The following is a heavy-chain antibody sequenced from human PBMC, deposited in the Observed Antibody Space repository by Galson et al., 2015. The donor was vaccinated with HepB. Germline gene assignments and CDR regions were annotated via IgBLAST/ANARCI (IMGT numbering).Heavy chain of an antibody. CDR1: GFIFSSYG. V-gene: IGHV3-33*03. J-gene: IGHJ4*02. CDR2: IWYDGSKK. CDR3: ARAQIRMTAGYFDY. D-gene: IGHD6-13*01. Sequence: SLRLSCAASGFIFSSYGMHWVRQAPGKGLEWVAVIWYDGSKKYYGDFVKGRFTISRDNSRNTLYLQMNNLRVEGTAVYYCARAQIRMTAGYFDYWGQGTLVTASS.